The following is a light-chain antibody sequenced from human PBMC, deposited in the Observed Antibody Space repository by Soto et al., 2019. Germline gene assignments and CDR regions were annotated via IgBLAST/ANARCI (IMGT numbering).Light chain of an antibody. CDR3: QQYNNWWT. Sequence: EIVMTQSPATLSVSPGERVTLSCRASQSVSSNLAWYQQKPGQAPRLLISGASTRATGIPARFSGSGSETEFILTISSLQSEDFAVYYCQQYNNWWTFGQGTKVEIK. CDR1: QSVSSN. V-gene: IGKV3-15*01. CDR2: GAS. J-gene: IGKJ1*01.